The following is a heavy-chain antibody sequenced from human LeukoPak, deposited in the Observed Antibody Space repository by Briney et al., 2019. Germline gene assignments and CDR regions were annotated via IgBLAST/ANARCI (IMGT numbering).Heavy chain of an antibody. CDR2: ISYDGSNK. V-gene: IGHV3-30-3*01. D-gene: IGHD6-19*01. J-gene: IGHJ4*02. CDR3: AKDPSSAGH. Sequence: GGSLRLSCAASGFTFSSYAMHWVRQAPGKGLEWVAVISYDGSNKYYADSVKGRFTISRDNSKNTLYLQMNSLRAEDTAVYYCAKDPSSAGHWGQGTLVTVSS. CDR1: GFTFSSYA.